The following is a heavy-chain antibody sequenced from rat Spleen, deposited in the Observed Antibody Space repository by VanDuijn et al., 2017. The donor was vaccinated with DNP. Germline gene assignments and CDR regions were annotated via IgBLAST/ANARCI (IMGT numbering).Heavy chain of an antibody. V-gene: IGHV2-6*01. Sequence: QVQVKESGPGLVQHSQTLSLTCTVSGFSLTSHTVSWVRQPPGKGLEWIAAMSSGGNTFYNSALKSRLSIIRDTSKSQVFLKMNSLQTEDTAMYFCARWGDYWGQGVMVTVSS. CDR1: GFSLTSHT. J-gene: IGHJ2*01. CDR2: MSSGGNT. CDR3: ARWGDY.